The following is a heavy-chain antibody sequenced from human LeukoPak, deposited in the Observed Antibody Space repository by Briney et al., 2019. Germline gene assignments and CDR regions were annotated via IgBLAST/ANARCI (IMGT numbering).Heavy chain of an antibody. J-gene: IGHJ4*02. CDR2: IHYSGST. V-gene: IGHV4-59*12. Sequence: SETLSLTCTVSGGSINSYYWSWIRQPPGKGLEWIGYIHYSGSTNYNPSLKSRVTISVDTSKNQFSLKLNSVTAADTAVYYCAKTWIQVEFDYWGQGTLVTVSS. D-gene: IGHD5-18*01. CDR1: GGSINSYY. CDR3: AKTWIQVEFDY.